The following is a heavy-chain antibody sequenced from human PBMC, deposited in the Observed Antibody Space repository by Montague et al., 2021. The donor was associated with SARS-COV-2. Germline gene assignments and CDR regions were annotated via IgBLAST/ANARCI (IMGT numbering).Heavy chain of an antibody. CDR2: TYYSGNT. J-gene: IGHJ5*02. V-gene: IGHV4-31*03. CDR1: GGSISSGGYY. Sequence: TLSLTCTVSGGSISSGGYYWSWIRQHPGKGLEWIGYTYYSGNTYYNPSLKSRVTISVDTSKNQFSLKLSSVTAADTAVYYCARAQLDFDWLSMPSSHWFDPWGQGTLVTVSS. D-gene: IGHD3-9*01. CDR3: ARAQLDFDWLSMPSSHWFDP.